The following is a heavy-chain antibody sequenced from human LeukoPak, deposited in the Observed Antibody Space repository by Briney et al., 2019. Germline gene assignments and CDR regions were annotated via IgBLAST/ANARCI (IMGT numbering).Heavy chain of an antibody. V-gene: IGHV3-48*03. CDR2: ISGSDNTR. D-gene: IGHD6-13*01. J-gene: IGHJ3*02. CDR1: GFTFSSYP. CDR3: ARRAAAGHLDGFDI. Sequence: GGSLRLSCAASGFTFSSYPMNWVRQAPGRGLEWVSYISGSDNTRSYADSVKGRFTISRDNAKSSLSLQMNSLRAEDTAVYYCARRAAAGHLDGFDIWGQGTLITVSS.